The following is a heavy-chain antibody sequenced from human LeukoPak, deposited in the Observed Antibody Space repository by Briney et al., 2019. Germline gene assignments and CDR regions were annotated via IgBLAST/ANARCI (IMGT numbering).Heavy chain of an antibody. J-gene: IGHJ6*03. D-gene: IGHD3-10*01. Sequence: GSLRLSCAASGFTFSSYAMSWVRQAPGKGLEWVSAFSGSGGSTYYADSVKGRFTISRDNAQNSLYLQMNSLRAEDTAVYYCARDFLGAAEYHYYYYMDVWGKGTTVTVSS. V-gene: IGHV3-23*01. CDR3: ARDFLGAAEYHYYYYMDV. CDR2: FSGSGGST. CDR1: GFTFSSYA.